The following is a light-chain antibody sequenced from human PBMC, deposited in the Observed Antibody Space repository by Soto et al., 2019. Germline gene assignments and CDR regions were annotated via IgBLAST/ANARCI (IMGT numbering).Light chain of an antibody. V-gene: IGKV4-1*01. Sequence: DIVMTQSPDSLAVSLGERATINCKSSQSVLYSSNNKNYLAWYQQKPGQPPKLLIYWASTRESGVPDRFSGSGSGPDFTLTIRSLQAEDVAVYYCQQYYSTPGTSGQGTKVDIK. J-gene: IGKJ1*01. CDR1: QSVLYSSNNKNY. CDR2: WAS. CDR3: QQYYSTPGT.